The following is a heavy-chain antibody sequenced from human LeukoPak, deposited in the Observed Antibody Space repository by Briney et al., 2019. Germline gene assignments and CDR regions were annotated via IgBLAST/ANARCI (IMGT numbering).Heavy chain of an antibody. J-gene: IGHJ4*02. D-gene: IGHD4-17*01. CDR2: INEDGSEK. CDR3: VRDRSRTTVTRFDS. Sequence: GGFLRLSCVASRFSLSNFWMIWVRQAPGKGLEWVANINEDGSEKNYVDSVKGRFTISRDNAKNSLFLQMNSLRAEDTAVYYCVRDRSRTTVTRFDSWGQGILVTVSS. V-gene: IGHV3-7*01. CDR1: RFSLSNFW.